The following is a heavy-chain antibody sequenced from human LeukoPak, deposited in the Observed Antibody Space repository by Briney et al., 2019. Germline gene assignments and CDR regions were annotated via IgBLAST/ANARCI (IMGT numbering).Heavy chain of an antibody. Sequence: GASVKVSCKVSGYTFTDYYMHWVQQAPGKGLEWMGLVDPEDGETIYAEKFQGRVTITADTSTDTAYMELSSLRSEDTAVCYCATMFSSSGWYYFDYWGQGTLVTVSS. J-gene: IGHJ4*02. D-gene: IGHD6-19*01. V-gene: IGHV1-69-2*01. CDR3: ATMFSSSGWYYFDY. CDR2: VDPEDGET. CDR1: GYTFTDYY.